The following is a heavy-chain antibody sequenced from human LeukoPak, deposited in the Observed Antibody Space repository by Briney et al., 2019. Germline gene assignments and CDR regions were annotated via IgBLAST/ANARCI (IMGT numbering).Heavy chain of an antibody. CDR3: TTDPVPPPYYYYGMDV. CDR2: IKSKTDGGTT. Sequence: GGSLRLSCAASGFTFSNAWMSWVRQAPGKGLEWVGRIKSKTDGGTTDYAAPVKGRFTISRDDSKNTLYLQMNSLKTEDTAVYYCTTDPVPPPYYYYGMDVWGQGTTVTVSS. D-gene: IGHD1-1*01. V-gene: IGHV3-15*01. J-gene: IGHJ6*02. CDR1: GFTFSNAW.